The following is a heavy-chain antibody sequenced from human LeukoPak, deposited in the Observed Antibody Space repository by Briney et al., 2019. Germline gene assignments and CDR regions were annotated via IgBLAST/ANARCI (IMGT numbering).Heavy chain of an antibody. D-gene: IGHD3-22*01. CDR2: INPNSGGT. CDR1: GYTFTGYY. J-gene: IGHJ3*02. CDR3: ARDYYDSSGYRNDAFDI. V-gene: IGHV1-2*02. Sequence: ASVTVSCKASGYTFTGYYMHWVRQAPGQGLEWMGWINPNSGGTNYAQKFQGRVTMTRDTSISTAYMELSRLRSDDTAVYYCARDYYDSSGYRNDAFDIWGQGTMVTVSS.